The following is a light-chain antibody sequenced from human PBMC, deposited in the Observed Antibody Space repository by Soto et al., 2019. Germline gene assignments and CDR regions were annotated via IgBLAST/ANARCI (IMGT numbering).Light chain of an antibody. CDR1: QRVGSSY. J-gene: IGKJ1*01. V-gene: IGKV3-20*01. Sequence: EIVLTHSPGTLSLSPWERATLSCRASQRVGSSYLAWYQHKPDQAPRLLIYGASGRATGTPDRFIGNGSGTEFTLTISSLQSEDFAVYYCQQYNNWWKFGQGTKVDIK. CDR3: QQYNNWWK. CDR2: GAS.